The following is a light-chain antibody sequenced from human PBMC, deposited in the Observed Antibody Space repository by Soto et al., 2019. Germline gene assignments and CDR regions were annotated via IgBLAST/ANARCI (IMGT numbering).Light chain of an antibody. Sequence: DIQMTQSPSTLSGSVGDRVTITCRASQTISSWLAWYQQKPGKDAKLLIDTASTLKSGVPSRFSGRGSGTEFTLTISSLQPDDFATYYCQHYNSYSEAFGQGTKVDIK. V-gene: IGKV1-5*03. J-gene: IGKJ1*01. CDR3: QHYNSYSEA. CDR1: QTISSW. CDR2: TAS.